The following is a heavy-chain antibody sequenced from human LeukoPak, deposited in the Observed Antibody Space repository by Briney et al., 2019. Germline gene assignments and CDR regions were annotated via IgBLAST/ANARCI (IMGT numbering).Heavy chain of an antibody. CDR2: NSGGTT. D-gene: IGHD2-2*03. V-gene: IGHV3-53*01. J-gene: IGHJ4*02. Sequence: GGSLRLSCAVSGFTVSGNYMSWVRQAPGKGLEWVSLNSGGTTYYADSVKGRFTISRDNSKNTLYLQMNSLRAEDTAVYYCAREVIGYCSSTSCYSFDYWGQGTLVTVSS. CDR1: GFTVSGNY. CDR3: AREVIGYCSSTSCYSFDY.